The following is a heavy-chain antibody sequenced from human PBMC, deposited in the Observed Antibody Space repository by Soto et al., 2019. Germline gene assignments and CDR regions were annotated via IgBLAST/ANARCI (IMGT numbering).Heavy chain of an antibody. CDR1: GFNFNLYG. CDR3: ARRPCSGGSCYYGLGD. V-gene: IGHV3-30*03. D-gene: IGHD2-15*01. CDR2: ISHDGINK. Sequence: PGGSLRLSCGASGFNFNLYGMHWVRQAPGKGLEWVAVISHDGINKYYGDSVKGRFTASRDNAKDTLYLNMNSLRIEDTAVYYCARRPCSGGSCYYGLGDWGQGTTVTVAS. J-gene: IGHJ6*02.